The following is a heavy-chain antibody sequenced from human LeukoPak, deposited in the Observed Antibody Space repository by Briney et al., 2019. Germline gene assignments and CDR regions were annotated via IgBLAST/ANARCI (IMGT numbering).Heavy chain of an antibody. V-gene: IGHV1-2*02. CDR2: INPNSGGT. J-gene: IGHJ4*02. CDR3: ARDPSPYYDFWSGSRYLDY. D-gene: IGHD3-3*01. Sequence: ASVKVSCKASGYTLTGYYMHWVRQAPGQGLEWMGWINPNSGGTNYAQKFQGRVTMTRDTSISTAYMELSRLRSDDTAVYYCARDPSPYYDFWSGSRYLDYWGQGTLVTVSS. CDR1: GYTLTGYY.